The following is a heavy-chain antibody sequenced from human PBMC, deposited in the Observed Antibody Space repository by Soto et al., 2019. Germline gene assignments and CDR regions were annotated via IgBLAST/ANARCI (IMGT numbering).Heavy chain of an antibody. CDR1: GYTFTDYW. CDR3: ARHFSNFRYYYAMDV. Sequence: PWESLKISCNGSGYTFTDYWIGWVRQLPGKGLEWMGIIYPGDSDTRYSPSFQGHVTITVDKSTSTAYLQWNTLKASDTAMYYCARHFSNFRYYYAMDVWGQGTTVTVSS. CDR2: IYPGDSDT. J-gene: IGHJ6*02. D-gene: IGHD4-4*01. V-gene: IGHV5-51*01.